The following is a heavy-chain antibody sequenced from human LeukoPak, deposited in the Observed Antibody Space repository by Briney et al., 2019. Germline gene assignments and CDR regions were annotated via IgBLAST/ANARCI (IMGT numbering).Heavy chain of an antibody. J-gene: IGHJ4*02. CDR2: INPDGSST. V-gene: IGHV3-74*01. Sequence: GGSLRLSCAASGFTFSSHWMHWVRQAPGKGLVWVSQINPDGSSTTYADSVKGRLTISRDNAKNTLYLQMNSLRDEDTAAYYCARDLYDFWSGRKYYFDYWGQGTLVAVSS. CDR1: GFTFSSHW. D-gene: IGHD3-3*01. CDR3: ARDLYDFWSGRKYYFDY.